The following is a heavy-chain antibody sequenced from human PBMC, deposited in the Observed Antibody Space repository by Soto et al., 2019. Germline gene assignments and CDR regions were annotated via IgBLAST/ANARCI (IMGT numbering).Heavy chain of an antibody. CDR1: GFTFNHYA. V-gene: IGHV3-30*18. CDR2: IANDGRDK. Sequence: QVQLVESGGGVVQPGRSLRLSCAASGFTFNHYAIHWVRQAPGKGLEWVAVIANDGRDKRYADPVKGRFTVSRDSSKNTVDQQMSSLRTEDTAVYYCAKDSKVGPATYYFDYWGQGTLVTVSS. CDR3: AKDSKVGPATYYFDY. J-gene: IGHJ4*02. D-gene: IGHD2-15*01.